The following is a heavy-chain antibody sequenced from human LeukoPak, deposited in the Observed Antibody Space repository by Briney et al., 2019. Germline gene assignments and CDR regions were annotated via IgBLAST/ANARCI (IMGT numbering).Heavy chain of an antibody. Sequence: ASVKVSCKASGYTFTSYGISWVRQAPGQGLEWMGWISGYNGNTKYAQKFQGRVTMTTDISADTAYMELRSLRSDDTAVYYCAREYPRDYDFWSGYPRPHFDYWGQGTLVTVSS. V-gene: IGHV1-18*01. CDR2: ISGYNGNT. CDR1: GYTFTSYG. D-gene: IGHD3-3*01. J-gene: IGHJ4*02. CDR3: AREYPRDYDFWSGYPRPHFDY.